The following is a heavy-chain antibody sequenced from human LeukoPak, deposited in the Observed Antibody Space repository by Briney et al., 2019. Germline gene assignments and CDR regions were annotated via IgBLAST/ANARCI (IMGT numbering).Heavy chain of an antibody. CDR1: GFRFDDYA. CDR3: AKDVSAQYSSGRNY. Sequence: QTGGSLRLSCVASGFRFDDYARHWIRQAPAKGLEWVSGINWNSANIAYADSVKGRFSISRDNAKNSLYLQMHTLRPDDTALYYCAKDVSAQYSSGRNYWGQGTLVTVSS. V-gene: IGHV3-9*01. D-gene: IGHD6-19*01. J-gene: IGHJ4*02. CDR2: INWNSANI.